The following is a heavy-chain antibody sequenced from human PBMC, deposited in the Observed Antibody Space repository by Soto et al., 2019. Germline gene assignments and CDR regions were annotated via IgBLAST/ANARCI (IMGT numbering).Heavy chain of an antibody. CDR2: ISSSGSTI. D-gene: IGHD6-6*01. V-gene: IGHV3-11*01. Sequence: QVQLVESGGGLVKPGGSLRLSCAASGFTFSDYYMSWIRQAPGKGLEWVSYISSSGSTIYYADSVKGRFTISRDNAKNSLYLKMNSLRAEDTAVYYCAREVYSSSLPTYSYYYGMDVWGQGTTVTVSS. CDR3: AREVYSSSLPTYSYYYGMDV. CDR1: GFTFSDYY. J-gene: IGHJ6*02.